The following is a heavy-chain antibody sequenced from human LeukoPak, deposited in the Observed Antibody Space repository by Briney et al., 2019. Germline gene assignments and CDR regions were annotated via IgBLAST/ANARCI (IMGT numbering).Heavy chain of an antibody. CDR3: AGGLGGGQGGGEAFDI. Sequence: AGSLTLSRAASGFTFSSYSMNWVRQAPGKGLEWVSSISSSSSYIYYADSVKGRFTISRDNAKNSLYLQMNSLRAEDTAVYYCAGGLGGGQGGGEAFDIWGQGTMVTVCS. V-gene: IGHV3-21*01. CDR2: ISSSSSYI. D-gene: IGHD3-16*01. CDR1: GFTFSSYS. J-gene: IGHJ3*02.